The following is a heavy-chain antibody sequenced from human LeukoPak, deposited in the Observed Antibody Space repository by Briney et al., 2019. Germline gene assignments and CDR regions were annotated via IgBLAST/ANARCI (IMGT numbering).Heavy chain of an antibody. Sequence: GGSLRLSCAASGFTFSSYSMNWDRQAPGMGLEWVSYISSSSSTIYYADSVKGRFTISRDNAKNSLYLQMNSLRAEDTAVYYCARVGTMVRGVHFDYWGQGTPVTVSS. D-gene: IGHD3-10*01. V-gene: IGHV3-48*01. CDR1: GFTFSSYS. J-gene: IGHJ4*02. CDR3: ARVGTMVRGVHFDY. CDR2: ISSSSSTI.